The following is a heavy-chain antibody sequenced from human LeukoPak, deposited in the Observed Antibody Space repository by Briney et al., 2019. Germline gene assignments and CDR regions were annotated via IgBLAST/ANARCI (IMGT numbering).Heavy chain of an antibody. CDR3: ARSRGEWLVLTY. Sequence: SVKVSCKASGGTFSSYAISWVRQAPGQGLEWMGGIIPIFGTANYAQKFQGRVTITADESTSTAYMELSSLRSEDTAVYYCARSRGEWLVLTYWGQGTLVTVSS. CDR2: IIPIFGTA. CDR1: GGTFSSYA. V-gene: IGHV1-69*13. J-gene: IGHJ4*02. D-gene: IGHD6-19*01.